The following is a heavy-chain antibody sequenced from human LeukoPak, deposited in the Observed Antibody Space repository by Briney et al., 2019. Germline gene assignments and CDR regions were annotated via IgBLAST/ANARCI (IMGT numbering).Heavy chain of an antibody. CDR2: IKKDGSEK. CDR1: GFTFSSYW. Sequence: GGSLRLSCAASGFTFSSYWMSRVRQAPGKGLEWVANIKKDGSEKYYVDSVKGRFTISRDNAKNSLYLQMNSLRAEDTAVYYCASQYSSSWYGKFDYWGQGTLVTVSS. J-gene: IGHJ4*02. D-gene: IGHD6-13*01. CDR3: ASQYSSSWYGKFDY. V-gene: IGHV3-7*01.